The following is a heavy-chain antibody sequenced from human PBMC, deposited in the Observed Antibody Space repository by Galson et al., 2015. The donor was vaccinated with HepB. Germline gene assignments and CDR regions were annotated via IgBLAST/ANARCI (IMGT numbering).Heavy chain of an antibody. CDR2: MNPKSGAT. CDR3: ARDPSSAYFSSNY. J-gene: IGHJ4*02. Sequence: SVKVSCKASGYIFNEYYMHWVRQAPGQGLEWMGWMNPKSGATNFAQKFQGRVTMTTDTSINTAYMQLGSLRSDVTAVYYCARDPSSAYFSSNYWGQGTLVTVSS. CDR1: GYIFNEYY. D-gene: IGHD3-22*01. V-gene: IGHV1-2*02.